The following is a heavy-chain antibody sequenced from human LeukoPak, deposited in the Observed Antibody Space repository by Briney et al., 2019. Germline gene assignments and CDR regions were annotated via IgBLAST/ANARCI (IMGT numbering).Heavy chain of an antibody. CDR2: INPNSGGT. Sequence: ASVKVSCKASGYSFTDKYMHWVRQAPGQGLEWMGWINPNSGGTNYAQKFQGRVTMTTDTSMSTAYMELSRLTSDDTPVYYCARAGGRSWFDPWGQGTLVTVSS. J-gene: IGHJ5*02. V-gene: IGHV1-2*02. CDR3: ARAGGRSWFDP. CDR1: GYSFTDKY.